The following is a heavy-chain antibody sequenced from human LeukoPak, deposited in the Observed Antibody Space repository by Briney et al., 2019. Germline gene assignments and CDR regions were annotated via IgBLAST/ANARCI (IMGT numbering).Heavy chain of an antibody. J-gene: IGHJ4*02. D-gene: IGHD4-17*01. CDR3: ARVYYGDPLDY. CDR1: GFTFGSYW. V-gene: IGHV3-7*01. CDR2: IKQDGSEK. Sequence: PGGSLRLSCAASGFTFGSYWMSWVRQASGKGLEWVANIKQDGSEKYYVDSVKGRFTISRDNAKNSLYLQMNSLRAEDAAVYYCARVYYGDPLDYWGQGTLVTVSS.